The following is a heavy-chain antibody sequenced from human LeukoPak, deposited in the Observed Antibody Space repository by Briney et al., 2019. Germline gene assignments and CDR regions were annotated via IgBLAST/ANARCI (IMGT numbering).Heavy chain of an antibody. J-gene: IGHJ5*02. CDR1: GGSISSYY. Sequence: SETLSLTCTVSGGSISSYYWSWIRQPRGKGLEWIGYIYNNGSTNYNPSLKSRVTISVDTSKNQFSLKLSSVTAADTALYYCARARINWFDPWGQGTLVTVSS. D-gene: IGHD1-14*01. CDR2: IYNNGST. V-gene: IGHV4-59*01. CDR3: ARARINWFDP.